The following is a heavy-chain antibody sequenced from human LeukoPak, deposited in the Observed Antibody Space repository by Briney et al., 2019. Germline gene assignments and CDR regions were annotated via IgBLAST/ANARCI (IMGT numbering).Heavy chain of an antibody. Sequence: GGSLRLSCTTSGFNFSLYSMYWVRQAPGAGLEWVSAISSGNTYIYYADSLKGRFTISRDNAKKSLYLQMSSLRVEDSAVYYCARERVGWELGPWGQGTLVTVSS. D-gene: IGHD1-26*01. CDR1: GFNFSLYS. CDR2: ISSGNTYI. CDR3: ARERVGWELGP. J-gene: IGHJ5*02. V-gene: IGHV3-21*01.